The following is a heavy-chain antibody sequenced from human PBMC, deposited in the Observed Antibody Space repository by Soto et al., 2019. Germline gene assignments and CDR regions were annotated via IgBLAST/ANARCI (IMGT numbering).Heavy chain of an antibody. Sequence: SETLSLTCTVSGGSISSSSYYWGWIRQHPGKGLEWIGSIYYSGSTYYNPSLKSRVTISVDTSKNQFSLKLSSVTAADTAVYYCARLRGLTTVITNWYFDLWGRGTLVTVSS. CDR3: ARLRGLTTVITNWYFDL. V-gene: IGHV4-39*01. J-gene: IGHJ2*01. D-gene: IGHD4-17*01. CDR1: GGSISSSSYY. CDR2: IYYSGST.